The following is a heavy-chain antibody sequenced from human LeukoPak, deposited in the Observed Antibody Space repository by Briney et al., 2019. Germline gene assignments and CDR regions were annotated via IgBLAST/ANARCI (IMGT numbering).Heavy chain of an antibody. CDR3: ARLAVATTSWFDP. V-gene: IGHV4-59*01. CDR2: IYYIGKT. J-gene: IGHJ5*02. Sequence: SETLSLTCKVSGGSINSYYWSWIRQPPGKGLEWVGYIYYIGKTNYNPSLKSRVTISLDTSKKQVSLILTSVTAADRAVYYCARLAVATTSWFDPWGQGTLVSVSS. D-gene: IGHD2-15*01. CDR1: GGSINSYY.